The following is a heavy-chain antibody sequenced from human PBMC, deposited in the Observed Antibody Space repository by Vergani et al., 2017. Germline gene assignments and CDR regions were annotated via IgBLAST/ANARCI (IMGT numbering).Heavy chain of an antibody. CDR3: ATEPQMATTGVDYYGMDV. V-gene: IGHV1-69-2*01. CDR1: GYTFTDYY. CDR2: VDPEDGET. J-gene: IGHJ6*02. Sequence: EVQLVQSGAEVKKPGATVKIPCKVSGYTFTDYYMHWVQQAPGKGLEWMGLVDPEDGETIYAEKFQGRVTITADTSTDTAYMELSSLRSEDTAVYYCATEPQMATTGVDYYGMDVWGQGTTVTVSS. D-gene: IGHD5-24*01.